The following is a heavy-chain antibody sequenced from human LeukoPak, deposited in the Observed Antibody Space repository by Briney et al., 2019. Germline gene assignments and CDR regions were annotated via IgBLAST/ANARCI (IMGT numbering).Heavy chain of an antibody. CDR2: ISYNADST. V-gene: IGHV3-23*01. CDR1: EFNFINYG. D-gene: IGHD7-27*01. J-gene: IGHJ3*02. Sequence: SGGSLRLSCAASEFNFINYGMTWVRQAPGKGLEWVSVISYNADSTHYADSVKGRFVISRDNSKNTLYSQMNSLRVDDTAVYYCANDHWGGAFDIWGQGTMVTVSS. CDR3: ANDHWGGAFDI.